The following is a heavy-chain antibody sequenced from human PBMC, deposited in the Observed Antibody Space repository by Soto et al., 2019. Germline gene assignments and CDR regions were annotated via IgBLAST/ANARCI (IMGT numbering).Heavy chain of an antibody. CDR1: GYTFTSYG. CDR2: ISAYNGNT. J-gene: IGHJ4*02. Sequence: QVQLVQSGAEVKKPGASVKVSCKASGYTFTSYGISWVRQAPGQGLEWMGWISAYNGNTNYAQKLQGRVTMTTDTSTSTAYMELRSLRSDDTAVYYCARDPPKSKQPAISKSTKHFDYWGQGTLVTVSS. D-gene: IGHD6-13*01. V-gene: IGHV1-18*01. CDR3: ARDPPKSKQPAISKSTKHFDY.